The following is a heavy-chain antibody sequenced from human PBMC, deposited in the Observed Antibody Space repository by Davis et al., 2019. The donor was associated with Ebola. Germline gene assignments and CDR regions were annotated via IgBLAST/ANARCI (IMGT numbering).Heavy chain of an antibody. V-gene: IGHV4-34*01. CDR2: INHSGST. Sequence: MPSETLSLTCTVSGGSISSYYWSWIRQPPGKGLEWIGAINHSGSTNYNPSLKSRVTISVDTSKNQFSLKLSSVTAADTAVYYCARGQEEGITIFGVVIKDYYYGMDVWGQGTTVTVSS. J-gene: IGHJ6*02. CDR3: ARGQEEGITIFGVVIKDYYYGMDV. CDR1: GGSISSYY. D-gene: IGHD3-3*01.